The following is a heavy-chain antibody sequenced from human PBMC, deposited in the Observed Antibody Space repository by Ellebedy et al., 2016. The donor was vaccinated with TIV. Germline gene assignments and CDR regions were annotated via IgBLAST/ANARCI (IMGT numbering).Heavy chain of an antibody. V-gene: IGHV1-18*01. CDR1: GFTFTSYG. CDR2: ISAYNGHT. J-gene: IGHJ3*02. D-gene: IGHD3-10*01. Sequence: ASVKVSCKASGFTFTSYGIIWVRQAPGQGLEWMGWISAYNGHTNYAQKVQGRVTMTTDTSTSTAYMELRRLRSDDTAVYYCARASFGLLSFGDEAFDIWGQGTMVTVSS. CDR3: ARASFGLLSFGDEAFDI.